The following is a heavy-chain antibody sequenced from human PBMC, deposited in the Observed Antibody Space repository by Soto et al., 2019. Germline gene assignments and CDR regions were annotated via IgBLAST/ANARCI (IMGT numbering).Heavy chain of an antibody. CDR3: ARGHVLPFLEWLPHYYYGMDV. V-gene: IGHV1-18*01. J-gene: IGHJ6*02. CDR2: ISAYNGNT. D-gene: IGHD3-3*01. Sequence: GXSAKESYKDSCYTFISYGIIWGRQAPVQGLEWMGWISAYNGNTNYAQKLQGRVTMTTDTSTSTAYMELRSLRSDDKAVYYCARGHVLPFLEWLPHYYYGMDVWGQGTMVTVSS. CDR1: CYTFISYG.